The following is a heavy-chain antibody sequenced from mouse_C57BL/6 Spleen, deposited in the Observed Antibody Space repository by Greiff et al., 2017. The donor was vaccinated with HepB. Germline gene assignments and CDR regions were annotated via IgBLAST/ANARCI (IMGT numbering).Heavy chain of an antibody. Sequence: QVQLKESGAELARPGASVKLSCKASGYTFTSYGISWVKQRTGQGLEWIGEIYPRSGNTYYNEKFKGKATLTADKSSSTAYMELRSLTSEDSAVYFCARVDEDYYYFDYWGQGTTLTVSS. V-gene: IGHV1-81*01. CDR1: GYTFTSYG. CDR3: ARVDEDYYYFDY. D-gene: IGHD2-13*01. J-gene: IGHJ2*01. CDR2: IYPRSGNT.